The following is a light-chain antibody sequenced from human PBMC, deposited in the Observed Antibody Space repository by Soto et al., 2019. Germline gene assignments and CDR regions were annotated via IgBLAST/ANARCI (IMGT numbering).Light chain of an antibody. CDR2: ETN. V-gene: IGLV1-51*02. J-gene: IGLJ1*01. CDR1: SSNFGSNS. Sequence: QSVLTQPPSVSATPGQKVTISCSGSSSNFGSNSVSWHQQLPGTAPKLLVYETNKRPSGIPDRFSGSKSGTSATLGITGLQTGDEADYYCGTWDSSLGTYVFGTGTKVTVL. CDR3: GTWDSSLGTYV.